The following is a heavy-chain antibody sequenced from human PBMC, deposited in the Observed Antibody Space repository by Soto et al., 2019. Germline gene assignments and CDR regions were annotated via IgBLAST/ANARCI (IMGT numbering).Heavy chain of an antibody. J-gene: IGHJ4*02. CDR1: GGTFSSYG. CDR3: ASSYDTSGNYISNY. V-gene: IGHV1-18*01. CDR2: ISAYNGKT. Sequence: ASVKVSCKASGGTFSSYGISWVRQAPGQGLEWMGWISAYNGKTNYAQKIQGRVTMTTDTSTSTVYMELRSLRSDDTAVYYCASSYDTSGNYISNYWGQGTLVTVSS. D-gene: IGHD3-22*01.